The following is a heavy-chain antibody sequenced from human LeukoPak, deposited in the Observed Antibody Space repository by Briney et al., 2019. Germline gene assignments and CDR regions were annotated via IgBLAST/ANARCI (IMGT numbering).Heavy chain of an antibody. Sequence: ASVKVSCKASGYTFTGYFMHWVRQAPGQGLEWMGWMNPNSGGTKYAQKFQGRVTMTRDTSISTAYMELSRLRSDDTALYYCARELSGISNTYSVDYWGQGTLVTVSS. CDR2: MNPNSGGT. D-gene: IGHD2/OR15-2a*01. V-gene: IGHV1-2*02. J-gene: IGHJ4*02. CDR1: GYTFTGYF. CDR3: ARELSGISNTYSVDY.